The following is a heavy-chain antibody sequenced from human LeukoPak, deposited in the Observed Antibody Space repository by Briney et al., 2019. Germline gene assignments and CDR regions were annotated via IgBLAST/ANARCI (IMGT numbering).Heavy chain of an antibody. V-gene: IGHV4-31*03. CDR3: ARDSGHYGIGL. D-gene: IGHD4-17*01. CDR2: IYYSGST. Sequence: SQTLSLTCTVSGGSISSGGYYWSWIRQHPGKGLEWIGYIYYSGSTYYNPSLKSRVTMSIDTSKNQFSLKLSSVTAADTALYYCARDSGHYGIGLWGQGTLVTVSS. CDR1: GGSISSGGYY. J-gene: IGHJ4*02.